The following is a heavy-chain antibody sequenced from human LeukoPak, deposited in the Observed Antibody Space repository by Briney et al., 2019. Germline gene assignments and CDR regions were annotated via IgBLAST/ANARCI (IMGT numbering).Heavy chain of an antibody. Sequence: SQTLSLTCTVSGGSFSSGGYCWSWIRQHPGKGLEWIRYIYYSGSTYYNPSLKSRVTISVDTSKNQFSLKLSSVTAADTAVYYCAREGGYCSSTSCFTWGQRTLVTVSS. CDR3: AREGGYCSSTSCFT. CDR1: GGSFSSGGYC. CDR2: IYYSGST. J-gene: IGHJ5*02. V-gene: IGHV4-31*03. D-gene: IGHD2-2*01.